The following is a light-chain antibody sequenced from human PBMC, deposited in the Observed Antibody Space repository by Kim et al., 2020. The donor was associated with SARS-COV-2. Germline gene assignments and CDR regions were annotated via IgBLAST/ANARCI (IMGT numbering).Light chain of an antibody. CDR2: GKN. V-gene: IGLV3-19*01. CDR3: NSRDSSDNVV. J-gene: IGLJ2*01. Sequence: SSELTQDPALSVALGQTVRITCQGDSLRSYYATWYQQKPGQAPIIVIYGKNIRPSGIPDRFSGSSSGNTASLTITGTQAGDEADYYCNSRDSSDNVVFGG. CDR1: SLRSYY.